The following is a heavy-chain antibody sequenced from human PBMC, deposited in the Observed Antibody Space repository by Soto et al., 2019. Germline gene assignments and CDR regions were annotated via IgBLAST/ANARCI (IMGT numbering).Heavy chain of an antibody. V-gene: IGHV3-74*01. Sequence: EVQLVESGGGLVQPGGSLRLSCAASGITFSNYWMHWVRQAPGKGPVWVSRINTDGSTTNYADSVKGRFTISRDNAKNTLYLQSNSLRAEDTAVYHCARDLGGYASHRGQGTLVTVSS. CDR3: ARDLGGYASH. CDR2: INTDGSTT. CDR1: GITFSNYW. J-gene: IGHJ4*02. D-gene: IGHD3-16*01.